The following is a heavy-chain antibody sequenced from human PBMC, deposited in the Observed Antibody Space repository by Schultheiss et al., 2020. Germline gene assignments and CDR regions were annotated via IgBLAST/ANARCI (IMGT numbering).Heavy chain of an antibody. V-gene: IGHV4-4*02. CDR1: GGSISSSNW. Sequence: SETLSLTCAVSGGSISSSNWWSWVRQPPGKGLEWIGEIYHSGSTNYNPSLKSRVTISVDTSKNQFSLKLSSVTPEDTAVYYCARAPHDSGYSYGYDYWGQGTLVTVSS. CDR2: IYHSGST. CDR3: ARAPHDSGYSYGYDY. D-gene: IGHD5-18*01. J-gene: IGHJ4*02.